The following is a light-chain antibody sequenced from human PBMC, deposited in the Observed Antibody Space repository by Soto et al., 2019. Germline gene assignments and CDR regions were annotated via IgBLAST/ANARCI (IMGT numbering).Light chain of an antibody. CDR2: DVS. Sequence: QSALTQPRSVSGSPGQSVTISCTGTSSDVGGYNYVSWYQQHPGKAPKLMIYDVSKRPSGVPDRFSGSRSGNTASLTISGLQAEDEADYYCCSYAGIYTLFGTGTKGTVL. J-gene: IGLJ1*01. CDR3: CSYAGIYTL. CDR1: SSDVGGYNY. V-gene: IGLV2-11*01.